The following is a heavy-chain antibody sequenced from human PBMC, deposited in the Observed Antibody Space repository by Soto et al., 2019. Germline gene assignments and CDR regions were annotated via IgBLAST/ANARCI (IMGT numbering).Heavy chain of an antibody. J-gene: IGHJ6*02. CDR1: GFTFSSYA. CDR2: NSGSGGST. Sequence: GGSLRLSCAASGFTFSSYAMSWVRQAPGKGLEWVSANSGSGGSTYYADSVKGRFTISRDNSKNTLYLQLNSLRAEDTAVYYCAKDLGYCSSTSCYYYYYYGMDVWGQGTTVTVSS. CDR3: AKDLGYCSSTSCYYYYYYGMDV. D-gene: IGHD2-2*01. V-gene: IGHV3-23*01.